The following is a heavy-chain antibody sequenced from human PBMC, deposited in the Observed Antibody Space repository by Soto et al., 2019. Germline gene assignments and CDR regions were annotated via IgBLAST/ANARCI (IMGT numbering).Heavy chain of an antibody. V-gene: IGHV5-10-1*01. CDR3: ARLEKWYYNYYGLDV. CDR2: IDPGDSST. D-gene: IGHD1-26*01. Sequence: PGESLKISCQGSGYSFTTYWISWVRQMPGKGLEWMGKIDPGDSSTNYSPSFRGRITISVDRSINTAHLQFSSLKAADTAVYYCARLEKWYYNYYGLDVWGQGTMVTVSS. CDR1: GYSFTTYW. J-gene: IGHJ6*02.